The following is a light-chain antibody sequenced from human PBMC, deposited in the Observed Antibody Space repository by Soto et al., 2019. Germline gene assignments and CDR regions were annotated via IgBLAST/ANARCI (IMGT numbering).Light chain of an antibody. V-gene: IGKV3-20*01. CDR1: QPVSSNF. CDR3: QQYANSPIT. J-gene: IGKJ5*01. Sequence: ELVLTQSPGTLSLSPGESATLSCMSSQPVSSNFLAWYQQKPGQAPRLLIYGVSSRASGIPDRFFGSGSGTYFTLTINRLEPEDFAVYYCQQYANSPITFGQGTRLEIK. CDR2: GVS.